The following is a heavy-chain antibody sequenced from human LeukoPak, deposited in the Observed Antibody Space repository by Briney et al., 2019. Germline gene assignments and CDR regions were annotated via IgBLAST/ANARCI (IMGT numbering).Heavy chain of an antibody. CDR1: GFTLSIYW. CDR3: ARITTRYFDY. D-gene: IGHD1-1*01. CDR2: IKQDGIEK. Sequence: GVSLRLSCAPSGFTLSIYWMTWVRHAPGKGLERVANIKQDGIEKYYVDSVKGRFTISRDNAKNTLFLQMDSLSAEDTAVYYCARITTRYFDYWGQGTLVTVSS. V-gene: IGHV3-7*05. J-gene: IGHJ4*02.